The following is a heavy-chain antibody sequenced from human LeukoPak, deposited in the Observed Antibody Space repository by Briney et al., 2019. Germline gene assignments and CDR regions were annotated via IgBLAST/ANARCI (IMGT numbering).Heavy chain of an antibody. Sequence: GGSLRLSCAASGSTFSSYWMHWVRQAPGKGLVWVSRINSDGSSTSYADSVKGRFIISRDNARNTLYLQMKSLRAEDTAVYYCARECGYSSTCFYWGQGTLVTVSS. CDR2: INSDGSST. V-gene: IGHV3-74*01. D-gene: IGHD6-13*01. CDR1: GSTFSSYW. J-gene: IGHJ4*02. CDR3: ARECGYSSTCFY.